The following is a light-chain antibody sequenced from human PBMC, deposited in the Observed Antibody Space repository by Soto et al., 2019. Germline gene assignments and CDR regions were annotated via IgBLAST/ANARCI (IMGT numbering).Light chain of an antibody. CDR2: GAS. CDR1: QSVSSSY. V-gene: IGKV3D-20*02. Sequence: EIVMTQSPATLSVSPGERATLSCRASQSVSSSYLAWYQQKPGQAPRLLIYGASSRATGIPDRFSGSGSGTDFSLTISSLEPEDFAVYYCQQRSNWPLTFGGGTKVDIK. CDR3: QQRSNWPLT. J-gene: IGKJ4*01.